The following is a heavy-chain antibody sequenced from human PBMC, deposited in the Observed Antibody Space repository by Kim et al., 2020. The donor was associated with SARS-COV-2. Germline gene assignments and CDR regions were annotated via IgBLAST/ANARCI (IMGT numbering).Heavy chain of an antibody. CDR2: ISYDGSNK. Sequence: LSLTCAASGFTFSSYAMHWVRQAPGKGLEWVAVISYDGSNKYYADSVKGRFTISRDNSKNTLYLQMNSLRAEDTAVYYCAREMATITYYYYGMDVWG. V-gene: IGHV3-30-3*01. J-gene: IGHJ6*02. CDR1: GFTFSSYA. D-gene: IGHD4-4*01. CDR3: AREMATITYYYYGMDV.